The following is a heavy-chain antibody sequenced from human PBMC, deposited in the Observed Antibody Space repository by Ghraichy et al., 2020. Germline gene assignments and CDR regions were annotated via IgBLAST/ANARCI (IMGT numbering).Heavy chain of an antibody. D-gene: IGHD6-13*01. CDR2: IKSKTDGGTT. CDR1: GFTFSNAW. J-gene: IGHJ6*02. V-gene: IGHV3-15*01. CDR3: TTSNPGAAAGPGYYYYGMDV. Sequence: GGSLRLSCAASGFTFSNAWMSWVRQAPGKGLEWVGRIKSKTDGGTTDYAAPVKGRFTISRDDSKNTLYLQMNSLKTEDTAVYYCTTSNPGAAAGPGYYYYGMDVWGQGTTVTVSS.